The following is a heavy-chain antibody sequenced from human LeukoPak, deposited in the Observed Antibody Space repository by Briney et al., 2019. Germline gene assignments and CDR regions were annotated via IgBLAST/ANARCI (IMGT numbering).Heavy chain of an antibody. D-gene: IGHD4-23*01. Sequence: SETLSLTCTVSGGSISSGGYYWSWIRQHPGKGLEWTGYIYYSGSTYYNPSLKSRVTISVDTSKNQFSLKLSSVTAADTAVYYCARDSGYGGNRNFDYWGQGTLVTVSS. CDR2: IYYSGST. CDR1: GGSISSGGYY. V-gene: IGHV4-31*03. J-gene: IGHJ4*02. CDR3: ARDSGYGGNRNFDY.